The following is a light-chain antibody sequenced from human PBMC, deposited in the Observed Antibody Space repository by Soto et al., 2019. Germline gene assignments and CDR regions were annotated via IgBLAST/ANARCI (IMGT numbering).Light chain of an antibody. V-gene: IGKV4-1*01. CDR3: QQYYLTPYT. CDR1: QSVLYNSNDKNY. J-gene: IGKJ2*01. CDR2: WAS. Sequence: DIVMTQSPDSLAVSLGETATINCKSNQSVLYNSNDKNYLAWYQQKPGQPPALLIYWASSRASGVPDRFSGSGSGTDFALTISALQAEDVAVYFCQQYYLTPYTFGQGTKLEI.